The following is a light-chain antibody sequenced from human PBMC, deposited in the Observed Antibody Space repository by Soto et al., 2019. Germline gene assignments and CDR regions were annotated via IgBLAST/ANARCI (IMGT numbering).Light chain of an antibody. Sequence: QSVLTQPASVSGSPGQSITISCTGTSSDVGGYNYVSWYQQHPGKAPKLMIYEVTNRPSGVSNRFSGSKSGNTASLTSSGLQAEYEADYYCSSYTSSSTRVFGGGTMLTVL. V-gene: IGLV2-14*01. CDR1: SSDVGGYNY. CDR3: SSYTSSSTRV. CDR2: EVT. J-gene: IGLJ3*02.